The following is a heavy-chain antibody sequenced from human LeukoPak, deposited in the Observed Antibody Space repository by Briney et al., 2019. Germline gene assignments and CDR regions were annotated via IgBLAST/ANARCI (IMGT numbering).Heavy chain of an antibody. CDR3: ARVFHREMSPEQQLGNFDY. CDR1: GYTFTGYY. J-gene: IGHJ4*02. V-gene: IGHV1-2*02. D-gene: IGHD6-13*01. CDR2: INPNSGGT. Sequence: ASVKVSWKASGYTFTGYYMHWVRQAAGQGLEWTGWINPNSGGTNYAQKFQGRVTMTRDTSISTAYMELSRLRSDDTAVYYCARVFHREMSPEQQLGNFDYWGQGTLVTVSS.